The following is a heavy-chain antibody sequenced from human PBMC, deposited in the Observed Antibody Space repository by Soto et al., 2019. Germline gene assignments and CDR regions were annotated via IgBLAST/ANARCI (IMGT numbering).Heavy chain of an antibody. J-gene: IGHJ4*02. CDR3: ARYRFSDSWSKIYY. CDR1: GVSISSASYH. Sequence: QVRLQESGPGLVKPSQTLSLTCSVSGVSISSASYHWTWIRQHPGKGLEWIGFIYYNGTTSYKPSLQSRSSISLDTSQSQFSLRLTSAAAADTAVDYCARYRFSDSWSKIYYWGQVALVIVSS. D-gene: IGHD6-13*01. CDR2: IYYNGTT. V-gene: IGHV4-31*03.